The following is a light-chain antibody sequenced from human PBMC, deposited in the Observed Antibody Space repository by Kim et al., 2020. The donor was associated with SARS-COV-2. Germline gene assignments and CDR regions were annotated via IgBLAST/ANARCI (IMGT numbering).Light chain of an antibody. CDR2: AAS. V-gene: IGKV3-20*01. J-gene: IGKJ1*01. CDR1: QSVSSS. CDR3: QQYDTSPRT. Sequence: EIVLTQSPGTLSLSPGDRATLSCRASQSVSSSLAWYQQRPGQAPRLLIYAASSRATGIPDRFTGRGSRTDFTLTISGLESEDFAVYYCQQYDTSPRTFGQGTKVDIK.